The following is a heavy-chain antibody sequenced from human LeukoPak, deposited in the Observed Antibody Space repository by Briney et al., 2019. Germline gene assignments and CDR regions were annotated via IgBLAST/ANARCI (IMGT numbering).Heavy chain of an antibody. Sequence: PSQTLSLTCTVSGGSISSGGYYWSWIRQHPGTGLEWIGYIYYSGSTYYNPSLKSRVTISVDTSKNQFSLKLSSVTAADTAVYYCARDRARYSSSWYGTYFDYWGRGTLVTVSS. J-gene: IGHJ4*02. CDR3: ARDRARYSSSWYGTYFDY. CDR1: GGSISSGGYY. D-gene: IGHD6-13*01. V-gene: IGHV4-31*03. CDR2: IYYSGST.